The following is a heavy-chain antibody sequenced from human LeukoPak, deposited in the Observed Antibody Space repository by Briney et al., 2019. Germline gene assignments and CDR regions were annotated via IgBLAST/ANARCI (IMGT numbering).Heavy chain of an antibody. Sequence: GGSLRPSCAASGFTFSSYAMSWVRQAPGKGLEWVSAISGSGGSTYYADSVKGRFTISRDNSKNTLYLQMNSLRAEDTAVYYCARDPYYYGSGSYYNRGDYWGQGTLVTVSS. CDR1: GFTFSSYA. CDR3: ARDPYYYGSGSYYNRGDY. V-gene: IGHV3-23*01. D-gene: IGHD3-10*01. CDR2: ISGSGGST. J-gene: IGHJ4*02.